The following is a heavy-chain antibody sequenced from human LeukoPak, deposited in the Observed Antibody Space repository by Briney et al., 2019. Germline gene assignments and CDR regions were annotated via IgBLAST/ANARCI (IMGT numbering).Heavy chain of an antibody. CDR2: IYYSAST. CDR1: GGSISSYY. V-gene: IGHV4-59*08. CDR3: ASRGYSYGYPYYFDY. J-gene: IGHJ4*02. D-gene: IGHD5-18*01. Sequence: SETLSLTCTVSGGSISSYYWSWIRQPPGKGLEWIGYIYYSASTNYNPSLKSRVTISVDTSKNQFSLKLSSVTAADTAVYYCASRGYSYGYPYYFDYWGQGTLVTVSS.